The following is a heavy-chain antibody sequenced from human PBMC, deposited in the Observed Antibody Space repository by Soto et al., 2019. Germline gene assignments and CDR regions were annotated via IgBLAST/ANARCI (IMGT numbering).Heavy chain of an antibody. CDR2: IIPIFGTA. CDR1: GGTFSSYA. CDR3: ARGERGYSYGWLPNFYYSMDV. Sequence: GASVKVSCKASGGTFSSYAISWVRQAPGQGLEWMGGIIPIFGTANYAQKFQGRVTITADESTSTAYMELSSLRAEDTAVYYCARGERGYSYGWLPNFYYSMDVWGQGTTVTVSS. V-gene: IGHV1-69*13. J-gene: IGHJ6*02. D-gene: IGHD5-18*01.